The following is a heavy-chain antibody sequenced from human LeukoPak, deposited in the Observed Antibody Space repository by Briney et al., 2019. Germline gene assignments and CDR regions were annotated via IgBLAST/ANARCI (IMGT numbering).Heavy chain of an antibody. D-gene: IGHD1-7*01. V-gene: IGHV3-66*01. Sequence: AGGSLRLSCAASGFTVSSNYMSWVRQAPGKGLEWVSVIHSGGSTYYADSVKGRFTISRDNSKNTLYLQMNSLRAEDTAVYYCARERLELYFYYYGMDVWGQGTTVTVSS. CDR2: IHSGGST. CDR3: ARERLELYFYYYGMDV. J-gene: IGHJ6*02. CDR1: GFTVSSNY.